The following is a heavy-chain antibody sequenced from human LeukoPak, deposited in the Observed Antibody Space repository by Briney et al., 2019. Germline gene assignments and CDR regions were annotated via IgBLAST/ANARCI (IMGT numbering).Heavy chain of an antibody. V-gene: IGHV3-30*02. CDR1: GFTFSSYG. CDR2: IRYDGSNK. D-gene: IGHD1-26*01. CDR3: ARDDQGVVGAVYYFDY. J-gene: IGHJ4*02. Sequence: QTGGSLRLSCAASGFTFSSYGMHWVRQAPGKGLEWEAFIRYDGSNKYYADSVKGRFTISRDNSKNTLYLQMNSLRAEDTAVYYCARDDQGVVGAVYYFDYWGQGTLVTVSS.